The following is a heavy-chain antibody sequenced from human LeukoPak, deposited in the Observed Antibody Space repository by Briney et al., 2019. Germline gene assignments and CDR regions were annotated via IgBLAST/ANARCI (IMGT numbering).Heavy chain of an antibody. CDR1: GYTFTGYY. Sequence: ASVKVSCKASGYTFTGYYMHWVRQAPGQGLEWMGWISAYNGNTNYSQKLQGRVTMTTDTSTSTAYMELRSLRSDDTAVYYCARDLRWTLAAPEGDYYYYYYMDVWGKGTTVTVSS. CDR2: ISAYNGNT. V-gene: IGHV1-18*04. D-gene: IGHD2-21*01. J-gene: IGHJ6*03. CDR3: ARDLRWTLAAPEGDYYYYYYMDV.